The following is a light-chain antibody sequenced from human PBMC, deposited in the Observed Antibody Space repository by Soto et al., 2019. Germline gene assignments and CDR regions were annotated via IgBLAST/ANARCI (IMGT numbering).Light chain of an antibody. Sequence: QSALTQPASVSGSPGQSITISCTGTSSDVGGYNYVSWYQQHPGKAPKLMIYDVSNRPSGVSNRFSGSKSGNTASLTISGLQAEDEADYYCSSYTCSSTLFGTGTKVTVL. CDR1: SSDVGGYNY. V-gene: IGLV2-14*01. CDR2: DVS. CDR3: SSYTCSSTL. J-gene: IGLJ1*01.